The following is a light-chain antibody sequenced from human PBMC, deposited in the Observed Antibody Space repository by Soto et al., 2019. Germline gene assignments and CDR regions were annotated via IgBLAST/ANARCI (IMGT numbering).Light chain of an antibody. CDR2: WAS. V-gene: IGKV4-1*01. Sequence: DVVMTQSPDSLAVSLGERATINCKSSQNLLYNSNNKNYLAWYQQRPGQPPKLLIYWASTRESGVPDRFSGSGSGTDFTLTISGLQAADVAVYYCQQYYSTPPTFGQGTKVEMK. J-gene: IGKJ1*01. CDR1: QNLLYNSNNKNY. CDR3: QQYYSTPPT.